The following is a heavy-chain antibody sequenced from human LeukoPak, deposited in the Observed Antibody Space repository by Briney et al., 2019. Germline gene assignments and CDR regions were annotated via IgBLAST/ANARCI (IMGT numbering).Heavy chain of an antibody. Sequence: SETLSLTCTVSGGSISSSSYYWGWIRQPPGKGLEWIGRIYYSGSTYYNPSLKSRVTISVDTSKNQFSLKLSSVTAADTAVYYCARTGAYYDILTGYYSSYYYYMDVWGKGTTVTISS. CDR3: ARTGAYYDILTGYYSSYYYYMDV. CDR2: IYYSGST. V-gene: IGHV4-39*01. CDR1: GGSISSSSYY. J-gene: IGHJ6*03. D-gene: IGHD3-9*01.